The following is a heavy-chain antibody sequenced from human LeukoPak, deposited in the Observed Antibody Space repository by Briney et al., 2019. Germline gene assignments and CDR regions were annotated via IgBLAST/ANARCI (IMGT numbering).Heavy chain of an antibody. Sequence: SQTLSLTCAVSGGSISSGGYSWSWIRQPPGKGLEWIGYIYHSGSTYYNPSLKSRVTISVDTSKNQFSLKLSSVTAADTAVYYCARVSGIVVVPAASEGPLYYFDYWGQGTLVTVSS. CDR1: GGSISSGGYS. CDR3: ARVSGIVVVPAASEGPLYYFDY. V-gene: IGHV4-30-2*01. D-gene: IGHD2-2*01. J-gene: IGHJ4*02. CDR2: IYHSGST.